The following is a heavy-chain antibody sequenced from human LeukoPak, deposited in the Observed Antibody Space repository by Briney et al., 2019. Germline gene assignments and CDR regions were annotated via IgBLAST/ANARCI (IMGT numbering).Heavy chain of an antibody. Sequence: GGPLRLSCAASGFTFSSYSMNWVRQAPGKGLEWVSSISSSSSYIYYADSVKGRFTISRDNAKNSLYLQMNSLRAEDTAVYYCARVGGGGYNYEAFDIWGQGTMVTVSS. CDR2: ISSSSSYI. J-gene: IGHJ3*02. D-gene: IGHD5-24*01. V-gene: IGHV3-21*01. CDR1: GFTFSSYS. CDR3: ARVGGGGYNYEAFDI.